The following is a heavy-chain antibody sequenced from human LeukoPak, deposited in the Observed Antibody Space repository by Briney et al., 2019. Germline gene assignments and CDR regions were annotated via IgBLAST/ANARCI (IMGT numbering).Heavy chain of an antibody. CDR1: GFTFSSYW. J-gene: IGHJ6*02. D-gene: IGHD3-10*01. V-gene: IGHV3-7*01. CDR3: AREGGSGSYRGYYYYYGMDV. CDR2: IKQDGSEK. Sequence: GSLRLSCAASGFTFSSYWMSWVRQAPGKGLEWVANIKQDGSEKYYVDSVKGRFTISRDNAKNSLYLQMNSLRAEDTAVYYCAREGGSGSYRGYYYYYGMDVWGQGTTVTVSS.